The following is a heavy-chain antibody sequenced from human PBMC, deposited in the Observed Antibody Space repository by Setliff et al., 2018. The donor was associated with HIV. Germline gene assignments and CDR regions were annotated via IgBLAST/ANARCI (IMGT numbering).Heavy chain of an antibody. Sequence: PSETLSLTCTVSGVSISNYYWNWIRQPPGKGLEWIGYIFTSGDTNYNPSLRSRVTLSVDTSKNQVSLKLGSVTAADTAVYYCATLDPSGGNFLAYWGQGTLVTVSS. J-gene: IGHJ4*02. CDR1: GVSISNYY. D-gene: IGHD2-21*02. V-gene: IGHV4-4*09. CDR3: ATLDPSGGNFLAY. CDR2: IFTSGDT.